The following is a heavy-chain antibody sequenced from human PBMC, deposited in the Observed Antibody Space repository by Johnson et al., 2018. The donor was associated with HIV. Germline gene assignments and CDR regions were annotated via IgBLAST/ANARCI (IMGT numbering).Heavy chain of an antibody. CDR1: GFTVSSNY. Sequence: VQLMESGGGVVRPGGSLRLYCATSGFTVSSNYMSWVRQAPGKGLAWVSVIFSGGTTYYADSVTGRFTISRDNSKNTLYLQMGGLRTEDMAVYYCARKGGYGQAFDIWGQGTMVTVSS. CDR2: IFSGGTT. J-gene: IGHJ3*02. CDR3: ARKGGYGQAFDI. V-gene: IGHV3-66*01. D-gene: IGHD5-18*01.